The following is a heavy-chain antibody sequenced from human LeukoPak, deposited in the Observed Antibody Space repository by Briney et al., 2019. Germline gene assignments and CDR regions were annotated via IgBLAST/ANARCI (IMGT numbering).Heavy chain of an antibody. Sequence: PWESLRLSCAASGFIFSNYWMTWVRQAPGKGLEWVANIKQDGSDRYYVDSVKGRFTISRANAKNSLYLQMNSLRADDTAVYYCARDQQSSLVWGQGTLVTVSS. V-gene: IGHV3-7*01. D-gene: IGHD3-16*02. CDR1: GFIFSNYW. CDR3: ARDQQSSLV. J-gene: IGHJ4*02. CDR2: IKQDGSDR.